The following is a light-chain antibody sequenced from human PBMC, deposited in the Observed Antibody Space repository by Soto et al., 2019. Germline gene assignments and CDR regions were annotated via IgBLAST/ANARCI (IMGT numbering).Light chain of an antibody. CDR2: DAS. CDR3: QQYNSYWT. CDR1: QSVNHW. Sequence: IQMTQYPSTLSASIGERVTISCRASQSVNHWLAWYQRKPGKAPKLLIHDASTLESGIPSRFSGRGSGTEFTLTISSLQPDDFATYYCQQYNSYWTFGQGTKVEIK. V-gene: IGKV1-5*01. J-gene: IGKJ1*01.